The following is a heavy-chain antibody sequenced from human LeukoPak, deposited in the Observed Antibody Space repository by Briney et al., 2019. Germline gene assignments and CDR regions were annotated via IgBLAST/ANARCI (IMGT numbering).Heavy chain of an antibody. CDR3: ARDRPLLRYFDWLLIDY. Sequence: GALRLSCAASGFTFSDYYMSWIRQAPGKGLEWVSYISSSGSTIYYADSVKGRFTISWDNAKNSLYLQMNSLRAEDTAVYYCARDRPLLRYFDWLLIDYWGQGTLVTVSS. V-gene: IGHV3-11*01. CDR1: GFTFSDYY. D-gene: IGHD3-9*01. CDR2: ISSSGSTI. J-gene: IGHJ4*02.